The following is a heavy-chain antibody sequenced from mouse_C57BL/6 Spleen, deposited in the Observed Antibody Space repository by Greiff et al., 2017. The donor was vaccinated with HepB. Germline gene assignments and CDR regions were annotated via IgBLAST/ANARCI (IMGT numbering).Heavy chain of an antibody. CDR1: GYAFSSSW. CDR2: IYPGDGDT. Sequence: QVQLQQSGPELVKPGASVKISCKASGYAFSSSWMNWVKQRPGKGLEWIGRIYPGDGDTNYNGKLKGKATLTADKSSSTAYRQLSSLTSEDSAVYFCARGGFYAMDYWGQGTSVTVSS. CDR3: ARGGFYAMDY. V-gene: IGHV1-82*01. J-gene: IGHJ4*01.